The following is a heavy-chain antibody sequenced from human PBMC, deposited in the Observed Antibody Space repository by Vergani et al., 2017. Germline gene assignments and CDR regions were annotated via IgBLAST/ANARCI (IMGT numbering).Heavy chain of an antibody. J-gene: IGHJ6*03. Sequence: QVQLQQWGAGLLKTSETLSLTCAVYGGSFSGYYWSWIRQPPGKGLEWIGEINHSGSTNYNPSLKSRVTISVDTSKNQFSLKLSSVTAADTAVYYCARGRYGQILRGYYYYMDVWGKGTTVTVSS. CDR3: ARGRYGQILRGYYYYMDV. V-gene: IGHV4-34*01. CDR1: GGSFSGYY. D-gene: IGHD4-17*01. CDR2: INHSGST.